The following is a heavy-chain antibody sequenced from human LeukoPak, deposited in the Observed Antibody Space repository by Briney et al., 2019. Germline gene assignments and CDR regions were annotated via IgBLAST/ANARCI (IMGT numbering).Heavy chain of an antibody. CDR3: ARGRPHGNDY. V-gene: IGHV3-74*01. J-gene: IGHJ4*02. CDR2: IASDGSST. Sequence: GGSLRLSRAASGFTFSSYWMNWVRQAPGKGLVWVSRIASDGSSTTYADSVKGRFSISRDNAKNTLYLQMNSLRVEDTAVYYCARGRPHGNDYWGQGTLVTVSS. CDR1: GFTFSSYW. D-gene: IGHD4-23*01.